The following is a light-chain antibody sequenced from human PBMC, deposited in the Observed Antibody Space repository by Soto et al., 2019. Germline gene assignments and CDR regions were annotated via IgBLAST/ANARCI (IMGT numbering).Light chain of an antibody. CDR3: QQYGGYSWT. V-gene: IGKV1-5*03. J-gene: IGKJ1*01. CDR1: QSIGGW. CDR2: KAS. Sequence: DIQMTQSPSTLSASVGDRVTITCRASQSIGGWLAWYQQKPGKAPKLLIYKASSLESGVSSRFSGSGSGTEFTLTITSLQPDDFPTYYCQQYGGYSWTFGQGTKVEIK.